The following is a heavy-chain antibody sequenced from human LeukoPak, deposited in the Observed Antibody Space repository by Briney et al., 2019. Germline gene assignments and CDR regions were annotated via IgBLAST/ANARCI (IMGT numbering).Heavy chain of an antibody. Sequence: HAGGSLRLSCAASGFTVSSNYMSWVRQAPGKGLEWVSVIYSGGSTYYADSVKGRSTISRDNFKNTLYLQMNSLRAEDTAVYYCASQASRNYDATYYFDYWGQGTLVTASS. J-gene: IGHJ4*02. V-gene: IGHV3-53*01. CDR3: ASQASRNYDATYYFDY. CDR2: IYSGGST. CDR1: GFTVSSNY. D-gene: IGHD3-22*01.